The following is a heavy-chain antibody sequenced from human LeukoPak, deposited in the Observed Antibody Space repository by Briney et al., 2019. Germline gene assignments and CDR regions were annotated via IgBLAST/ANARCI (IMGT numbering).Heavy chain of an antibody. V-gene: IGHV3-7*01. D-gene: IGHD6-19*01. J-gene: IGHJ6*02. Sequence: GGSLRLSCAASGFTFSSYWMSWVRQAPGKGLEWVANIKQDGSEKYYVDSVKGRFTISRDNAKNSLYLQMNSLRAEDTAVYYCARVIAVAGTLYGMDVWGQGTTVTVSS. CDR2: IKQDGSEK. CDR1: GFTFSSYW. CDR3: ARVIAVAGTLYGMDV.